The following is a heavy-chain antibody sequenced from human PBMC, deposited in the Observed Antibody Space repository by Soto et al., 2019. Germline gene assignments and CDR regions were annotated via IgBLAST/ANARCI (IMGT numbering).Heavy chain of an antibody. CDR3: VGNGYYCLDR. J-gene: IGHJ5*02. CDR1: GGSIISSNW. D-gene: IGHD3-3*01. CDR2: IYHSGRA. Sequence: QVQLQESGPGLVKPSGTLSLTCAVSGGSIISSNWWSWVRQPPGKGLEWIAEIYHSGRANYNPSLKSRVNISVDKSNNQFSLKLSSVTAAYTAVYYCVGNGYYCLDRWGQGTLVTVSS. V-gene: IGHV4-4*02.